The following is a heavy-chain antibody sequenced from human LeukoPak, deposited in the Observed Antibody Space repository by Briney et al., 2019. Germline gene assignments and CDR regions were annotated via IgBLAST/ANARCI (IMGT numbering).Heavy chain of an antibody. J-gene: IGHJ4*02. CDR3: AKESIAAALEY. CDR1: GFTFSSYA. Sequence: WGSLTLSCAASGFTFSSYAMSWVRQAPGQGMEWVSAISGSGGSTYYADSVKGRLTISRDNSKNTLYLQMNSLRAEDTAVYYCAKESIAAALEYWGQGTLVTVSS. D-gene: IGHD6-13*01. V-gene: IGHV3-23*01. CDR2: ISGSGGST.